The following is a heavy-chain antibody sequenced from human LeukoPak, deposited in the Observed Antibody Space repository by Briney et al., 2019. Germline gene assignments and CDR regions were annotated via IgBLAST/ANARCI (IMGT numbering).Heavy chain of an antibody. V-gene: IGHV1-18*01. D-gene: IGHD1-26*01. Sequence: ASVKVFCKASGYTFTSYGISWVRQAPGQGLEWMGWISAYNGNTNYAQELQGRVTMTTDTSTSTAYMELRRLRSDDTAVYYCARTLGIVGANGRQLVLDPWGQGTLVTVSS. CDR3: ARTLGIVGANGRQLVLDP. CDR1: GYTFTSYG. J-gene: IGHJ5*02. CDR2: ISAYNGNT.